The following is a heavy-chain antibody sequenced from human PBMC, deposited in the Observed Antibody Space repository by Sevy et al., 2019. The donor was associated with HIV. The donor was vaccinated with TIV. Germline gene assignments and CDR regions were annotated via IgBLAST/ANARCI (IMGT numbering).Heavy chain of an antibody. J-gene: IGHJ4*02. CDR3: ARAYDSKSSTFDY. CDR1: GVSISSYY. CDR2: MSYSGRT. Sequence: SENLSLTCTVSGVSISSYYWTWIRQPPGKGLEWIGYMSYSGRTNYNPSLKSRVTISVDTSKNQFSLKLSSVTAADTAVYYCARAYDSKSSTFDYWGQGILVTVSS. V-gene: IGHV4-59*01. D-gene: IGHD3-22*01.